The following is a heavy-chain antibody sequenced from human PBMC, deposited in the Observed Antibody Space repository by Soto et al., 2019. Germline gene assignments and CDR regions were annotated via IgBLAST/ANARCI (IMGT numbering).Heavy chain of an antibody. V-gene: IGHV3-48*01. CDR1: GFTFSSYS. D-gene: IGHD6-13*01. Sequence: GGSLRLSCAASGFTFSSYSMNWVRQAPGKGLEWVSYISSSSSTVYYADSVKGRFTISRDNAKNSLYLQMNSLRAEDTAVYYCARHPERIAEIGWFDPWGQGTLVTVSS. CDR2: ISSSSSTV. J-gene: IGHJ5*02. CDR3: ARHPERIAEIGWFDP.